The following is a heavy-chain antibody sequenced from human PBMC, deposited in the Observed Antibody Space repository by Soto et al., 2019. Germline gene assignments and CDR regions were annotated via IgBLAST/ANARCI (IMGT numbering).Heavy chain of an antibody. V-gene: IGHV5-51*01. D-gene: IGHD2-2*01. CDR3: ARHDRRVGYCSSTSCYGAFDI. CDR2: IYPGDSDT. J-gene: IGHJ3*02. Sequence: KPGESLKISCKGSGYSFTSYWIGWVRQMPGKGLEWMGIIYPGDSDTRYSPSFQGQVTISADKSISTAYLQWSSLKASDTAMYYCARHDRRVGYCSSTSCYGAFDIWGQGTMVTVSS. CDR1: GYSFTSYW.